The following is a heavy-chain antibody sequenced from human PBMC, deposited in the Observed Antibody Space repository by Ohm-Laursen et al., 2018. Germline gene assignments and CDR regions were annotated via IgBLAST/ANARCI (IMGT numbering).Heavy chain of an antibody. D-gene: IGHD1-26*01. CDR1: GFTFSSYW. CDR3: ARGYSGTYGGNDY. Sequence: GSLRLSCAASGFTFSSYWMHWVRQAPGKGLVWVSRINSGGSSTTYADSVKGRFTISRDNAENTLYLQMNSLTAEDTAVYYCARGYSGTYGGNDYWGQGTLVTASS. CDR2: INSGGSST. V-gene: IGHV3-74*01. J-gene: IGHJ4*02.